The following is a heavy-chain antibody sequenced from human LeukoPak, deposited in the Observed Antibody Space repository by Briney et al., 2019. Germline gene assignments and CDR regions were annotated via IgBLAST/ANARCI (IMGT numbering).Heavy chain of an antibody. V-gene: IGHV3-48*03. CDR3: ARTLTTTYA. CDR1: GFTFSSHE. D-gene: IGHD4-17*01. J-gene: IGHJ5*02. Sequence: GGSLRLSCAASGFTFSSHEMNWVRQAPGKGLEWLSYISNSGGDINYADSVKGRFTISRDNAKNSLYLQMNSLRVEDTAVYYCARTLTTTYAWGQGTLVTVSS. CDR2: ISNSGGDI.